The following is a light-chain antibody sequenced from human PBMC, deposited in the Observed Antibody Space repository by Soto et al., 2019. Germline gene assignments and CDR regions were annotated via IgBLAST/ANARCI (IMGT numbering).Light chain of an antibody. CDR2: LGS. J-gene: IGKJ2*01. V-gene: IGKV2-28*01. CDR1: QSLLHSNGYNY. Sequence: DIVMTQSPLSLPVTPGEPASISCRSSQSLLHSNGYNYLDWYLQKPGQSPQLLIYLGSNRASGVXDXSSGSGSGTDVTLKISRVEAEDVGVYYCMQALQTPRTFGQGTKLEIK. CDR3: MQALQTPRT.